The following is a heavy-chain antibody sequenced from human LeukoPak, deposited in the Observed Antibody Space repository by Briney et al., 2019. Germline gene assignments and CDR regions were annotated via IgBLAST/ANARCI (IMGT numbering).Heavy chain of an antibody. CDR2: INPNSGGT. V-gene: IGHV1-2*04. J-gene: IGHJ4*02. CDR3: ARGSFYGDYVYYFDY. D-gene: IGHD4-17*01. CDR1: GYTFTGYY. Sequence: ASVTVSCKASGYTFTGYYMHWVRQAPGQGLEWMGWINPNSGGTNYAQKFQGWVTMTRDTSISTAYMELSRLRSDDTAVYYCARGSFYGDYVYYFDYWGQGTLVTVSS.